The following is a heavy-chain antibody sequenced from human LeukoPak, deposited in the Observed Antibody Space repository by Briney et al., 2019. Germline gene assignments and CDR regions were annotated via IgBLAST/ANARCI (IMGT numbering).Heavy chain of an antibody. CDR3: ARLKYSSGWYLYDY. CDR2: IYPGDSDT. D-gene: IGHD6-19*01. V-gene: IGHV5-51*01. J-gene: IGHJ4*02. CDR1: GYSFTSYW. Sequence: GESLQISCKGSGYSFTSYWIGWVRQMPGKGLEWTGIIYPGDSDTRYSPSFQGQVTISADKSISTAYLQWSSLKASDTAMYYCARLKYSSGWYLYDYWGQGTLVTVSS.